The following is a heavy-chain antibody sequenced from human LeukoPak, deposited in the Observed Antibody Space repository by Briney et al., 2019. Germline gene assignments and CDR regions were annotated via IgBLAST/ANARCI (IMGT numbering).Heavy chain of an antibody. D-gene: IGHD4-17*01. V-gene: IGHV3-74*01. Sequence: PGGSLRLSCAAPGFTFSSYWMHWVRQAPGKGLVWVSRINGDGSSTNYADSVKGRFTISRDNAKNTLYLQMNSLRAEDTGVYYCARGDTVTQGYWGQGTLVTVSS. J-gene: IGHJ4*02. CDR1: GFTFSSYW. CDR2: INGDGSST. CDR3: ARGDTVTQGY.